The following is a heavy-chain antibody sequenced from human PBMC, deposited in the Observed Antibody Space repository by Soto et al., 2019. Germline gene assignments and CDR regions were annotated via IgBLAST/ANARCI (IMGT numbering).Heavy chain of an antibody. CDR2: ISSTSSTM. Sequence: LRLSCAASGFTFSRYSMNWVRQAPGKGLEWVSYISSTSSTMYYADSVKGRFTISRDNAKNSLYLQMNSLRDEDTAVYYCARDGSYDSSGSLYYYGMDVWGQGTTVTVSS. CDR3: ARDGSYDSSGSLYYYGMDV. CDR1: GFTFSRYS. D-gene: IGHD3-22*01. V-gene: IGHV3-48*02. J-gene: IGHJ6*02.